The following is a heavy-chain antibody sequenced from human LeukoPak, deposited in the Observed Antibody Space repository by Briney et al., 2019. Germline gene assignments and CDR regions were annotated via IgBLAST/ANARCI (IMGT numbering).Heavy chain of an antibody. CDR3: ARGSSTVTTTDWFVP. Sequence: GRSLTPSCSASGFTFSSYWMHWGRQVPGKGLVWVARINRYVTSTTSGDSVEGRFTIYRDNAKNTLDLEMDSLRDDGTAVYYCARGSSTVTTTDWFVPWGRDSRLTVSS. J-gene: IGHJ5*02. CDR1: GFTFSSYW. D-gene: IGHD4-17*01. CDR2: INRYVTST. V-gene: IGHV3-74*03.